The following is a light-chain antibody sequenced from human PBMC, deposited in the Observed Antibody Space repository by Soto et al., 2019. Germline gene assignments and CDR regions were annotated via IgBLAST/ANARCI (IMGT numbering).Light chain of an antibody. J-gene: IGKJ5*01. V-gene: IGKV3-20*01. Sequence: EVVLTQSPGTLSLSPGDRVTLSCKASQSIATPYLAWYQQTFGQAPRLLISSTSKRAPDIPDRFSGAGSGTDFTLTISRLESEDSGVYYCQQYTSVPITFGQGTRLVI. CDR3: QQYTSVPIT. CDR1: QSIATPY. CDR2: STS.